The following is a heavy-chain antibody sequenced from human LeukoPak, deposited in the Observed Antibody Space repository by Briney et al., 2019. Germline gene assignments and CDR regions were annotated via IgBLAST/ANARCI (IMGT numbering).Heavy chain of an antibody. Sequence: GSLRLSCAASSFTFSSYWMTWVRQAPGKGLEWVANIKQDGSEKYYVDSVKGRFTISRDNAKDSLYLQMNSLRAEDTAVYYCAGTFREGNYYDSSGLGDIWGQGTMVTVSS. J-gene: IGHJ3*02. CDR1: SFTFSSYW. D-gene: IGHD3-22*01. CDR2: IKQDGSEK. V-gene: IGHV3-7*03. CDR3: AGTFREGNYYDSSGLGDI.